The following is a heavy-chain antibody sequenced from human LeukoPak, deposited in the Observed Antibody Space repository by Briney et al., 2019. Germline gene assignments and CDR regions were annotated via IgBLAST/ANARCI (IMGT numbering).Heavy chain of an antibody. J-gene: IGHJ4*02. D-gene: IGHD5-12*01. Sequence: PGGSLRLSCAASAFTFSSYNMSWVRQAPGKGLEWVSNISGTGDTKYYGDSVKGRFTISRDNSRNTLYLQMNSLRAEDTAVYYCAKFFHQYSGYGDFDYWGQGPLVTVSS. CDR3: AKFFHQYSGYGDFDY. CDR2: ISGTGDTK. V-gene: IGHV3-23*01. CDR1: AFTFSSYN.